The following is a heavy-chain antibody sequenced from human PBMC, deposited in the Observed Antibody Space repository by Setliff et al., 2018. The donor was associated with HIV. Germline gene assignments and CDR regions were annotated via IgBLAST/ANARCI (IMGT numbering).Heavy chain of an antibody. J-gene: IGHJ2*01. CDR1: GYSFSGHF. D-gene: IGHD1-1*01. Sequence: GASVKVSCKASGYSFSGHFMVWVRQAPGHGLEWMGWINPESGGTSYAKKFQGRVTMTTDTSITTAFMELYNLTPDDTDVYYCTRGGRVPGHWYFDLWGRGARVTVSS. CDR2: INPESGGT. CDR3: TRGGRVPGHWYFDL. V-gene: IGHV1-2*02.